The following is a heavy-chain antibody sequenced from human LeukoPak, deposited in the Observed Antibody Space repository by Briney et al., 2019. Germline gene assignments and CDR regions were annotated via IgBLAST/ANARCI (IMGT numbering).Heavy chain of an antibody. V-gene: IGHV3-23*01. Sequence: PGGSLRLSCAASGFTFSSYAMSWVRQAPGKGLEWVSAISGSGGSTYYADSVKGRFTISRDNAENSLYLQMNSLRAEDTAVYYCTTNRQSGSHDYWGQGTLVTVSS. J-gene: IGHJ4*02. D-gene: IGHD1-26*01. CDR2: ISGSGGST. CDR3: TTNRQSGSHDY. CDR1: GFTFSSYA.